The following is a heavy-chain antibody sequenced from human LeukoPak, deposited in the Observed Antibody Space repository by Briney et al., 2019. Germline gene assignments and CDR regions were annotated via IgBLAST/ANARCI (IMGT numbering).Heavy chain of an antibody. Sequence: PGGSLRLSCVVSGFSFSSHWMSWVRQAPGKGLEWVANIKEDGSVKYYVDSVKGRFTISRDNAERSLYLQMDSLRAEDTAVYYCATHGYNELRYFDWSTNEWGQGTLVTVSS. D-gene: IGHD3-9*01. CDR3: ATHGYNELRYFDWSTNE. J-gene: IGHJ4*02. CDR2: IKEDGSVK. CDR1: GFSFSSHW. V-gene: IGHV3-7*01.